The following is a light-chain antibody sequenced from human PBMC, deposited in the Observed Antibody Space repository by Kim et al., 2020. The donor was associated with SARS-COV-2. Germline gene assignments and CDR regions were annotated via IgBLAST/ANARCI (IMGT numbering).Light chain of an antibody. CDR3: QQYNTYKS. V-gene: IGKV1-5*01. J-gene: IGKJ1*01. Sequence: SAAVGDRVTITCRASQSISGWLAWYQQKPGKAPKLLIYDASNLESGVPSRFSGSGSGTDFTLTISNLQPDDFATYYCQQYNTYKSFGQGTKVDIK. CDR2: DAS. CDR1: QSISGW.